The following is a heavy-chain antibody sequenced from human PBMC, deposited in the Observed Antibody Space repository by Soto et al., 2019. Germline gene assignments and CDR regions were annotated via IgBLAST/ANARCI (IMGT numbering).Heavy chain of an antibody. CDR3: AAYYDFWSGYLAYYYYGMDV. J-gene: IGHJ6*02. D-gene: IGHD3-3*01. V-gene: IGHV3-21*01. CDR2: ISSSSSYI. Sequence: PGGSLRLSCAASGFTFSSYSMNWVRQAPGKWLEWVSSISSSSSYIYYADSVKGRFTISRDNAKNSLYLQMNSLRAEDTAVYYCAAYYDFWSGYLAYYYYGMDVWGQGXTVTVYS. CDR1: GFTFSSYS.